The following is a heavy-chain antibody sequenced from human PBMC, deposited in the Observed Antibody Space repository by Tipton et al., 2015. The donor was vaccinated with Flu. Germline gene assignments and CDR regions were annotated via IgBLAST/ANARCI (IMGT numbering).Heavy chain of an antibody. D-gene: IGHD2-2*01. CDR2: VYTSGNT. CDR3: ARNPIVVVPAATIHNWFDP. J-gene: IGHJ5*02. Sequence: TLSLTCSVSGGSINSYYWTWIRQPAGKGLEWIGRVYTSGNTNYNPSLKSRVTMSVDTSKNQFSLKLSSVTAADTAVYYCARNPIVVVPAATIHNWFDPWGQGILVTVSS. CDR1: GGSINSYY. V-gene: IGHV4-4*07.